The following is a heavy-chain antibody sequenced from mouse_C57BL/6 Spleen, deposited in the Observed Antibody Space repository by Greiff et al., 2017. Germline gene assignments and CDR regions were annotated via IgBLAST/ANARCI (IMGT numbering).Heavy chain of an antibody. D-gene: IGHD6-2*01. CDR1: GYSITSGYY. Sequence: EVQVVESGPGLVKPSQSLSLTCSVTGYSITSGYYWNWIRQFPGNKLEWMGYISYGGSNNYNPPLKNRISITRDTSKHQFFLKLNSGTTEDAATDFGARGESLGVVDYWGQGTTLTVSP. CDR3: ARGESLGVVDY. V-gene: IGHV3-6*01. CDR2: ISYGGSN. J-gene: IGHJ2*01.